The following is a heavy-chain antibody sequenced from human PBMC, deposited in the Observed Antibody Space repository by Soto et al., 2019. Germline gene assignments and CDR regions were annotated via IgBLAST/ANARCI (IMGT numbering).Heavy chain of an antibody. J-gene: IGHJ4*02. V-gene: IGHV4-59*01. CDR1: GGSISSYY. CDR2: IYYSGST. Sequence: PSETLSLTCTVSGGSISSYYWSWIRQPPGKGLEWIGYIYYSGSTNYNPSLKSRVTISVDTSKNQFSLKLSSVTAADTAVYYCARVYVYYDSSAYYFDYWGPGTLVTVFS. CDR3: ARVYVYYDSSAYYFDY. D-gene: IGHD3-22*01.